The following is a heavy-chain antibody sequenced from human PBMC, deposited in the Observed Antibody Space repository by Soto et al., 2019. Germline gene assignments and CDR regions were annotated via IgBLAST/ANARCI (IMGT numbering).Heavy chain of an antibody. CDR1: GGTFSSYT. CDR3: ARGRTGYSSGWTYRPYWFDP. V-gene: IGHV1-69*02. CDR2: IIPILGIA. Sequence: QVQLVQSGAEVKKPGSSVKVSCKASGGTFSSYTISWVRQAPGQGLEWMGRIIPILGIANYAQKFQGRVTITADKSTSTAYMELSSLRSEDTAVYYCARGRTGYSSGWTYRPYWFDPWGQGTLVTVSS. D-gene: IGHD6-19*01. J-gene: IGHJ5*02.